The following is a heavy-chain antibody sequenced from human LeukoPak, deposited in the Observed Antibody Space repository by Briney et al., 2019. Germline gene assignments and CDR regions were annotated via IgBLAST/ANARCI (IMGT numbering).Heavy chain of an antibody. CDR3: AGLSYYDFWSGYYTNYYYYMDV. V-gene: IGHV1-69*05. Sequence: SVKVSCKASGGTFSSYAISWVRQAPGQGLEWMGGIIPIFGTANYAQKFQGRVTITTDESTSTAYMELSSPRSEDTAVYYCAGLSYYDFWSGYYTNYYYYMDVWGKGTTVTVSS. CDR1: GGTFSSYA. J-gene: IGHJ6*03. CDR2: IIPIFGTA. D-gene: IGHD3-3*01.